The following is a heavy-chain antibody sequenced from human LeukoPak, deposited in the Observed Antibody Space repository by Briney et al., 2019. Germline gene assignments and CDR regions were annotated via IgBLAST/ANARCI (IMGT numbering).Heavy chain of an antibody. D-gene: IGHD3-22*01. CDR3: ARGKTDYYDSTAYRFDP. J-gene: IGHJ5*02. CDR2: INPNSGGP. V-gene: IGHV1-2*02. CDR1: GYTFTGYY. Sequence: GASVKVSCKASGYTFTGYYMHWVRQAPGQGLEWMGWINPNSGGPNYAQKFQGRVTMTSDTSISTAYMELSRLTSDDTAVYYCARGKTDYYDSTAYRFDPRGQGTLATVSS.